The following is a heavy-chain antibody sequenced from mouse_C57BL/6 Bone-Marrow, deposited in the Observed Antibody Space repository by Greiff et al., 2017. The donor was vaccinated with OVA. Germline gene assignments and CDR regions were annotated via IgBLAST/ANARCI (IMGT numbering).Heavy chain of an antibody. CDR3: ARDYYGSPMAY. J-gene: IGHJ3*01. D-gene: IGHD1-1*01. Sequence: EVKLVESGGGLVKPGGSLKLSCAASGFTFSSYAMSWVRQTPEKRLEWVATISDGGSYTYYPDNVKGRFIISRDNAKNNLYLQMSHRKSEDTAMDYCARDYYGSPMAYWGQGTLVTVSA. V-gene: IGHV5-4*03. CDR2: ISDGGSYT. CDR1: GFTFSSYA.